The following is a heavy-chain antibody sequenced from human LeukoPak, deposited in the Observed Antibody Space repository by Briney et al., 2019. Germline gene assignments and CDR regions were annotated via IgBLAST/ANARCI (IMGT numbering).Heavy chain of an antibody. CDR1: GGTFSSYA. Sequence: SVKVSCKASGGTFSSYAISWVRQAPGQGLEWMGRIIPILGIANYAQKFQGRVTMTEDTSTDTAYMELSSLRSEDTAVYYCATDLRYGWFDPWGQGTLVTVSS. V-gene: IGHV1-69*04. CDR2: IIPILGIA. CDR3: ATDLRYGWFDP. J-gene: IGHJ5*02. D-gene: IGHD4-17*01.